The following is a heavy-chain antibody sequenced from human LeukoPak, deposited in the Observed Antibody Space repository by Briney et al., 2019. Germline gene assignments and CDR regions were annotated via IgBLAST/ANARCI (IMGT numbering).Heavy chain of an antibody. CDR1: GGSISSGSYY. J-gene: IGHJ5*02. CDR3: ARGARSSSSWRLGNWFDP. D-gene: IGHD6-13*01. Sequence: SQTLSLTCTVSGGSISSGSYYWSWIRQPAGKGLEWIGRIYTSGSTYYNPSLKSRVTISVDTSKNQFSLKLSSVTAADTAVYYCARGARSSSSWRLGNWFDPWGQGTLVTVSS. CDR2: IYTSGST. V-gene: IGHV4-61*02.